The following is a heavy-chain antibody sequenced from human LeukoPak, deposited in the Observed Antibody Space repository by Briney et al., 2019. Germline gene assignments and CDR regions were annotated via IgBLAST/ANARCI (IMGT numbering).Heavy chain of an antibody. Sequence: GGSLRLSCAASGFTFSSYAMSWVRQAPGKGLGWVSAINGSGGSTYYADSVKGRCTISRDNSKNTLYLQMNSLRAEDTAVYYCAKDYATHSSSSYFDYWGQGTLVTVSS. CDR2: INGSGGST. J-gene: IGHJ4*02. V-gene: IGHV3-23*01. CDR1: GFTFSSYA. CDR3: AKDYATHSSSSYFDY. D-gene: IGHD6-13*01.